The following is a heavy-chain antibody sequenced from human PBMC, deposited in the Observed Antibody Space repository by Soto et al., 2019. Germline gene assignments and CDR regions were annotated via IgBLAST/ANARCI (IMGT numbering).Heavy chain of an antibody. CDR2: ISSSSSYT. V-gene: IGHV3-11*06. CDR3: ARVGSSSWYQAY. Sequence: QVQLVESGGGLVKPGGSLRLSCAASGFTFSDYYMSWIRQAPGKGLEWVSYISSSSSYTNYADSVKGRFTISRDNAKNSLYLQMNSLRDEDTAVYYCARVGSSSWYQAYWGQGTLVTVSS. D-gene: IGHD6-13*01. CDR1: GFTFSDYY. J-gene: IGHJ4*02.